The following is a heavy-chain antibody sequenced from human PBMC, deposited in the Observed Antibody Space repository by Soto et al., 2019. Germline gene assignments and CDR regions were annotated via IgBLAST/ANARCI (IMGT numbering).Heavy chain of an antibody. V-gene: IGHV3-30*03. Sequence: VQLVESGGGVVQPGRSLRLSCAASGFTFSSYGMHWVRQAPGKGLEWVAVISYDGSNKYYADSVKGRFTISRDNSKNTLYLQMNSLRAEDTAVYYCATDRPYYYDSSGYRDAFDIWGQGTMVTVSS. CDR2: ISYDGSNK. J-gene: IGHJ3*02. CDR3: ATDRPYYYDSSGYRDAFDI. D-gene: IGHD3-22*01. CDR1: GFTFSSYG.